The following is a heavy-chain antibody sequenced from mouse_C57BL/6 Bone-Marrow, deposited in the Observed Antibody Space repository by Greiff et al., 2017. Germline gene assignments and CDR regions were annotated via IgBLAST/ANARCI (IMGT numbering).Heavy chain of an antibody. V-gene: IGHV5-17*01. Sequence: EVMLVESGGGLVKPGGSLKLSCAASGFTFSDYGMHWVRQAPEKGLEWVAYISSGSSTIYYADTVKGRFTISRDNAKNTLFLQMTSLGSEDTAMYSCAGRAYGSSPHCYFVSGGTGTTVTV. J-gene: IGHJ1*03. CDR2: ISSGSSTI. CDR3: AGRAYGSSPHCYFVS. D-gene: IGHD1-1*01. CDR1: GFTFSDYG.